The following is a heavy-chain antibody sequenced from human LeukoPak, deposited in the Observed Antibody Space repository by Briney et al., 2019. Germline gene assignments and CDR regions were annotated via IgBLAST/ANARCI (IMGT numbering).Heavy chain of an antibody. D-gene: IGHD6-19*01. CDR2: ISPTGSTT. CDR3: AKHPGYSSGWFYFDY. Sequence: GGSLRLSCTASGFSFSGHWMHWARQLPGKGLVWVSRISPTGSTTSYADSVKGRFTVSRDNAKNTLYLQVNNLRAEDTAVYYCAKHPGYSSGWFYFDYWGQGTLVTVSS. V-gene: IGHV3-74*01. J-gene: IGHJ4*02. CDR1: GFSFSGHW.